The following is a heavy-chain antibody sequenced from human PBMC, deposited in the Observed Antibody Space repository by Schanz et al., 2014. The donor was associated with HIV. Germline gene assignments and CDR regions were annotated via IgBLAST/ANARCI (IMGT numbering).Heavy chain of an antibody. J-gene: IGHJ1*01. Sequence: EVQLLESGGDQVQSGGSLRVSCAASGFIFRNYDMTWVRQAPGKGLEWVSLISAGGDNTYYPDSVKGRFVISRDNSKNAVYLQMKSLRVDDTAVYYCAKRGPYTGRYEYFQQWGQGTLVTVSS. CDR2: ISAGGDNT. CDR3: AKRGPYTGRYEYFQQ. D-gene: IGHD1-26*01. CDR1: GFIFRNYD. V-gene: IGHV3-23*01.